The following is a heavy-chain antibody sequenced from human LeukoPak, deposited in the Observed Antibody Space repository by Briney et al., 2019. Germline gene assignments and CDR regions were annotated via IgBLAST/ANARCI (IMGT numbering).Heavy chain of an antibody. CDR2: IIPIFDTA. V-gene: IGHV1-69*01. CDR1: GGTFSSYA. Sequence: SVNVSCKASGGTFSSYAISWVRQAPGQGREWMGGIIPIFDTANYAQKFQGRVTITADESTSTAYMELSSLRFEDTAVYYCAREHPSGLRLNWFDPWGQGTLVTVSS. CDR3: AREHPSGLRLNWFDP. J-gene: IGHJ5*02. D-gene: IGHD4-17*01.